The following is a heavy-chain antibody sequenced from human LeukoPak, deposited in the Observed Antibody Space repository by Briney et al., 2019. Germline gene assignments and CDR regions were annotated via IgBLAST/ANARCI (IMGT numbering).Heavy chain of an antibody. V-gene: IGHV4-59*01. J-gene: IGHJ4*02. Sequence: SETLSLTCTVSGGSISSYYWSWIRQPPGKGLEWIGYIYYSGSTNYNPSLKSRVTISVDTSKNQFSLKLSSVTAADTAVYYCAREKAYYGSPDYWGQGTLVTVSS. CDR2: IYYSGST. CDR1: GGSISSYY. D-gene: IGHD3-10*01. CDR3: AREKAYYGSPDY.